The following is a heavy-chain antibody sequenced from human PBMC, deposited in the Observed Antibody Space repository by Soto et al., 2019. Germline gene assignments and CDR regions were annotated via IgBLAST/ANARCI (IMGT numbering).Heavy chain of an antibody. CDR2: IIPIFGTA. J-gene: IGHJ4*02. CDR3: ARDQSGRYCGGDCYSYYFDY. CDR1: GGTFSSYA. Sequence: GASVKVSCKASGGTFSSYAISWVRQAPGQGLEWKGRIIPIFGTANYAQKFQGRFTITADESTSTAFMELSSLRSEDTAVYYCARDQSGRYCGGDCYSYYFDYWGQGTLVTVSS. V-gene: IGHV1-69*13. D-gene: IGHD2-21*02.